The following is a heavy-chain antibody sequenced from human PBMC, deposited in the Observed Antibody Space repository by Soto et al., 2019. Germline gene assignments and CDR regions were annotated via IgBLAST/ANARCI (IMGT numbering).Heavy chain of an antibody. D-gene: IGHD2-21*02. CDR1: GGSVNSYY. Sequence: QVQLQESGPGLVRPSETLSLTCTVSGGSVNSYYWSWIRQTPGKGPEWIVYIFYSGSTNSNSSLKRRARMSVVMSKNKFSLRLSALTAADTAVYYCARVFPSYCGGDCAYFDSWGQGILVTVSS. J-gene: IGHJ4*02. CDR3: ARVFPSYCGGDCAYFDS. V-gene: IGHV4-59*02. CDR2: IFYSGST.